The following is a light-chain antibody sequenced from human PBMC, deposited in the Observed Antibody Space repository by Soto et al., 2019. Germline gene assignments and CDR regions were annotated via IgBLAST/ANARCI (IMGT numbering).Light chain of an antibody. J-gene: IGKJ4*01. CDR2: KAS. CDR3: QQYNSYSPLT. CDR1: QSISSW. Sequence: DIQITQTPSTLSASVGDRVTITFPASQSISSWLAWYQQKPGKAPKLLIYKASSLESGVPSRFSGSGSGTEFTLTISSLQPDDFATYYCQQYNSYSPLTFGGGTKVDI. V-gene: IGKV1-5*03.